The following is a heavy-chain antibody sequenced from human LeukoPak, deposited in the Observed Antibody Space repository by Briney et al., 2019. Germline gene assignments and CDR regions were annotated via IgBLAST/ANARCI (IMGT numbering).Heavy chain of an antibody. Sequence: SQTLSLTCAISGDSVSRNSATWNWIRQSPSRGLEWLGRTYYRSKWYNDYAISVKSRITINPDTSKNQFSLQLNSVTPEDTAVYYCATLYDSAGYYRTPNDSWGQGTLVTVSS. CDR1: GDSVSRNSAT. CDR3: ATLYDSAGYYRTPNDS. J-gene: IGHJ4*02. V-gene: IGHV6-1*01. CDR2: TYYRSKWYN. D-gene: IGHD3-22*01.